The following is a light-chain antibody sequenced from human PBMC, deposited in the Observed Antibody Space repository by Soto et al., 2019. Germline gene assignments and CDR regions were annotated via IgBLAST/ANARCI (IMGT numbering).Light chain of an antibody. J-gene: IGKJ2*01. Sequence: EIVLTQSPGTLSLSPGERATLSCRASQSVSSSYLAWYQQKPGQAPRLLIYGASSRATGITDRFSGSGSGTDFPLTISRLGPEDFAVYYCQQYVSSQTFGQGTKLEIK. CDR3: QQYVSSQT. CDR2: GAS. CDR1: QSVSSSY. V-gene: IGKV3-20*01.